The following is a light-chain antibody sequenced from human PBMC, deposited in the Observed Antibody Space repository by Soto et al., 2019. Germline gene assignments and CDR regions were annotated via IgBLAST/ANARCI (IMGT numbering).Light chain of an antibody. V-gene: IGKV1-33*01. CDR3: QQYHNLPFT. Sequence: DIQLTQSPSSLSASLGDRVTITCQASQDIDNFLNWYQHKPGAAPKLLIYDASTLAPGVPSRFSGTESGTDFTFTISSLQPEDIATYYCQQYHNLPFTFGPGTRLEIK. CDR2: DAS. J-gene: IGKJ5*01. CDR1: QDIDNF.